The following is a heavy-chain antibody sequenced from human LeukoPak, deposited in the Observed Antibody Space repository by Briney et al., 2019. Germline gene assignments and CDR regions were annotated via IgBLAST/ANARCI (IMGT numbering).Heavy chain of an antibody. J-gene: IGHJ4*02. D-gene: IGHD6-19*01. CDR1: GGSISSNY. CDR3: ARSTGGWSYFDH. Sequence: SETLPLTCTVSGGSISSNYWSWIRQPPGKGLEWIGYIYDSGSTNYNPSLNSRATISEDMSKNQFSLKVRSVTAADTAVYYCARSTGGWSYFDHWGQGILVTVSS. V-gene: IGHV4-59*01. CDR2: IYDSGST.